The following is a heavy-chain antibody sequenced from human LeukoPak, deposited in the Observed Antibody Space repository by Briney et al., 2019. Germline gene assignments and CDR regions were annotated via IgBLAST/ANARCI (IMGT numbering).Heavy chain of an antibody. D-gene: IGHD3-10*01. J-gene: IGHJ4*02. CDR3: TTGSTSDYGSGSYTTIDY. CDR1: GFTFRNAW. V-gene: IGHV3-15*01. Sequence: GGSLRLSCAASGFTFRNAWMSWVRQAPGKGLEWVDRIKSKNNGGTTDYAAPVTGRFTISRDDSRNTLYLQMNSLKTEDTGVYYCTTGSTSDYGSGSYTTIDYWGQGTLVTVSS. CDR2: IKSKNNGGTT.